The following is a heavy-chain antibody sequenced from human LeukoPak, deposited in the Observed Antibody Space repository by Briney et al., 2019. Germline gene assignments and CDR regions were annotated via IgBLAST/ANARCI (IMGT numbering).Heavy chain of an antibody. D-gene: IGHD2-15*01. Sequence: ASVKVSCKASGYTFTGYYMHWVRQAPGQELEWMGWINPNSGGTNYAQKFQGRVTMTRDTSISTAYMELSRLRSDDTAVYYCAREECSGGSCLTYFDYWGQGTLVTVSS. CDR3: AREECSGGSCLTYFDY. CDR2: INPNSGGT. V-gene: IGHV1-2*02. J-gene: IGHJ4*02. CDR1: GYTFTGYY.